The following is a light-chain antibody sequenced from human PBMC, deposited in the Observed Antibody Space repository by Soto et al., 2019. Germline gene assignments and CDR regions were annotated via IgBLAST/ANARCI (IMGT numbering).Light chain of an antibody. V-gene: IGKV2-28*01. Sequence: DIVMTQSPLSLPVTPGEPASISCRSSQSLLHSNGYNYLDSYLQKPGQSPQLLIYLGSIRASGVPGRFSGSGSGTYFTLKISRVEAEDVGVYYCMQALQTAWTFGQGTKVEIK. CDR3: MQALQTAWT. J-gene: IGKJ1*01. CDR1: QSLLHSNGYNY. CDR2: LGS.